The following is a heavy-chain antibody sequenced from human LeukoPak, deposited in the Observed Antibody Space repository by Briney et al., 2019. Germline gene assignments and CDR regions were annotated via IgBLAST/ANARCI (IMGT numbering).Heavy chain of an antibody. D-gene: IGHD6-19*01. CDR3: ARGQRTGYSSGPNWFDP. CDR2: IHNSGST. V-gene: IGHV4-59*01. CDR1: GGSISNYY. J-gene: IGHJ5*02. Sequence: PSETLSLTCTVSGGSISNYYWSWIRQPPGKGLEWIAYIHNSGSTKYNPSLKSRVTISLDTPKNQFSLKLGSVTAADTAVYYCARGQRTGYSSGPNWFDPWGQGALVTVSS.